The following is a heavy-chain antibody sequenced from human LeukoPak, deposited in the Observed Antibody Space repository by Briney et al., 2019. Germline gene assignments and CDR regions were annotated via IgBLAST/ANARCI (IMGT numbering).Heavy chain of an antibody. V-gene: IGHV3-7*01. D-gene: IGHD6-19*01. CDR1: GFTFSKNA. CDR3: ARTVPGHPDDYFDY. CDR2: MNQDGSAI. Sequence: GRSLRLSCAASGFTFSKNAMSWVRQAPGKGLERVAHMNQDGSAIYSIDSVKGRFTISRDNDKNSLYLHMSGLTVADTAVYYCARTVPGHPDDYFDYWGQGTLVTVSS. J-gene: IGHJ4*02.